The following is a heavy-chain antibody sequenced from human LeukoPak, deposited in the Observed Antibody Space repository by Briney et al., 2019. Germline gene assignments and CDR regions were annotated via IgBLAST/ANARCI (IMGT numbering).Heavy chain of an antibody. Sequence: GGSLRLSCAASGFTFSSYGMHWVRQAPGKGLEWVAVIWYDGSNKYYADSVKGRFTISRDNSKNTLYLQMNSLRAEDTAVYYCAKDKGRQYYYYYMDVWGKGTTVTVSS. CDR2: IWYDGSNK. CDR3: AKDKGRQYYYYYMDV. CDR1: GFTFSSYG. V-gene: IGHV3-33*06. J-gene: IGHJ6*03.